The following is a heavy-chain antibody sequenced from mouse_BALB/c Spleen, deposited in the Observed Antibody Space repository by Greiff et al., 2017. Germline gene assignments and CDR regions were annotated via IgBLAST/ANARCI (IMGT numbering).Heavy chain of an antibody. CDR3: AREDRGYGNYWFAY. V-gene: IGHV14-1*02. CDR2: IDPENGNT. D-gene: IGHD2-10*02. CDR1: GFNIKDYY. Sequence: EVQLQQSGAELVRPGALVKLSCKASGFNIKDYYMHWVKQRPEQGLEWIGWIDPENGNTIYDPKFQGKASITADTSSNTAYLQLSSLTSEDTAVYYCAREDRGYGNYWFAYWGQGTLVTVSA. J-gene: IGHJ3*01.